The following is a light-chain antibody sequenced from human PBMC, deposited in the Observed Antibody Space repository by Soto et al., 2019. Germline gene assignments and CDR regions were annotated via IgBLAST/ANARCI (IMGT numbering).Light chain of an antibody. V-gene: IGKV3D-15*01. J-gene: IGKJ1*01. CDR3: QQYNNWPRT. Sequence: EIVMTQSPATLSVSPGERATLSCRASQSVSSNLAWYQQKPGQAPRILIYDASSRATGIPDRFSGSGSGTEFTLTISSLQSEDFAVYYCQQYNNWPRTFGQGTKGDIK. CDR2: DAS. CDR1: QSVSSN.